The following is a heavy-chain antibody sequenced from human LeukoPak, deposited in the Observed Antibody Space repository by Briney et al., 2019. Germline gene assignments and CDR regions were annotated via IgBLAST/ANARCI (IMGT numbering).Heavy chain of an antibody. Sequence: SVKVSCKASGGTFSSYAISWVRQAPGQGLEWMGGIIPIYGTANYAQKFQGRVTITADESTSTAYMELSSLRSEDTAVYYCARPSYGDLYYYYYMDVWGKGTTVTVSS. V-gene: IGHV1-69*01. J-gene: IGHJ6*03. D-gene: IGHD5-18*01. CDR3: ARPSYGDLYYYYYMDV. CDR2: IIPIYGTA. CDR1: GGTFSSYA.